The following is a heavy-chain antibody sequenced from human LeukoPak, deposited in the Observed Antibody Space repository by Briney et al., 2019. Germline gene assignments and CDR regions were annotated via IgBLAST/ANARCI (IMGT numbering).Heavy chain of an antibody. V-gene: IGHV3-7*01. D-gene: IGHD3-10*01. CDR3: VRSGRGVDSFYFYMDV. Sequence: AGGSLRLSCAASGFTFSNYWMSWVRQAPGKGLEWVAHINQDGSEEHYMDSVKARFIISRDNAKNSLSLQMDSLRAEDTAVYYCVRSGRGVDSFYFYMDVWGKGTTVTVSS. CDR1: GFTFSNYW. CDR2: INQDGSEE. J-gene: IGHJ6*03.